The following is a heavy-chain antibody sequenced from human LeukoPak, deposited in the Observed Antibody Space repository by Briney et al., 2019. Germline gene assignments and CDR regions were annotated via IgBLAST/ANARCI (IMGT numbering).Heavy chain of an antibody. CDR2: ISGSGGST. V-gene: IGHV3-23*01. CDR3: ARGDGDFDY. CDR1: GFTFSSYT. Sequence: PGGSLRLSCAASGFTFSSYTMSWVRQAPGKGLEWVSAISGSGGSTYYADSVKGRFTISRDNAKNTLYLQMNSLRAEDTAVYYCARGDGDFDYWGQGTLVTVSS. J-gene: IGHJ4*02.